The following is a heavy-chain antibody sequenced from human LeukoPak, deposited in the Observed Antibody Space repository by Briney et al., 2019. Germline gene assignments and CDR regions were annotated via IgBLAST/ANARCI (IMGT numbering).Heavy chain of an antibody. D-gene: IGHD3-22*01. Sequence: PSETLSLTCAVYGGSFSGYYWSWIRQPPGKGLEWIGEINHSGSTNYNPSLKSRVTISVDTSKNQFSLKLSSVTAADTAVYYCARAVTTASSGVAYYYDSSGYSAPLFDYWGQGTLVTVSS. CDR1: GGSFSGYY. J-gene: IGHJ4*02. CDR2: INHSGST. V-gene: IGHV4-34*01. CDR3: ARAVTTASSGVAYYYDSSGYSAPLFDY.